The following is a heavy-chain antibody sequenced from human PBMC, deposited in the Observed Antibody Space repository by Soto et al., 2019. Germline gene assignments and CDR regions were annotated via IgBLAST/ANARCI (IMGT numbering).Heavy chain of an antibody. CDR1: GDSVSSNSAA. J-gene: IGHJ5*02. CDR2: TYYRSKWYN. V-gene: IGHV6-1*01. Sequence: PSQTLSLTCAISGDSVSSNSAAWNWIRQSPSRGLEWLGRTYYRSKWYNDYAVSVKSRITINPDTSKNQFSLQLNSVTPEDTSVYYCARDSLMVYDNWFDPWGQGTLVTVSS. CDR3: ARDSLMVYDNWFDP. D-gene: IGHD2-8*01.